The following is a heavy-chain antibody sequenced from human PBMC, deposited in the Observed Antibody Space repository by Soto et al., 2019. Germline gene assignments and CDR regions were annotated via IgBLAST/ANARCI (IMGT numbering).Heavy chain of an antibody. CDR2: INHSGIT. J-gene: IGHJ2*01. Sequence: KGLEWIGEINHSGITNYNPSLKSRVTISVDTSKNQCSLKLSSVSAADTAVYYFVLGAYSGRWYTVTVSEFLLNRSSDL. V-gene: IGHV4-34*01. CDR3: VLGAYSGRWYTVTVSEFLLNRSSDL. D-gene: IGHD6-13*01.